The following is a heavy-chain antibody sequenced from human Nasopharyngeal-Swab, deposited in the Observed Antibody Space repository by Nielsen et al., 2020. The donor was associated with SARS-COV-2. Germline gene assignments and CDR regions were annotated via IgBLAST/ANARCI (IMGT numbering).Heavy chain of an antibody. CDR2: MYPRDSDT. V-gene: IGHV5-51*01. CDR3: ATAYNGNYYWDY. CDR1: GYSFSSYW. D-gene: IGHD1-7*01. J-gene: IGHJ4*02. Sequence: GGSLRLSSKGSGYSFSSYWIGWVRQMPGKGLEWMVIMYPRDSDTRYSPSFQGQVTISADKSISTAYLQWSSLKASDTAMYYCATAYNGNYYWDYWGQGTLVTVSS.